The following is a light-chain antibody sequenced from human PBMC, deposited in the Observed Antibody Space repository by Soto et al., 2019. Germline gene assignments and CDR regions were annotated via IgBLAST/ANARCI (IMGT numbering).Light chain of an antibody. Sequence: DIQMTQSPSSLSASVGDRVTISCRASQGIDTYLAWYQQKAGKAPNLLIYGASTLQSGVPSRFSGSGSGTDFTFTIGSLQPEDVATYYCQKYDGAPFTFGGGTKVDIK. CDR3: QKYDGAPFT. CDR1: QGIDTY. J-gene: IGKJ4*01. V-gene: IGKV1-27*01. CDR2: GAS.